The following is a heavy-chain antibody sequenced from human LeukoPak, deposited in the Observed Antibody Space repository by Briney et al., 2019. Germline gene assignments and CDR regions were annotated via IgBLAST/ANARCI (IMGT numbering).Heavy chain of an antibody. CDR2: IIPIFGTA. J-gene: IGHJ4*02. D-gene: IGHD3-3*01. V-gene: IGHV1-69*13. CDR3: ARGSGFKPSEIDY. Sequence: SVKVSCKASGYTFTDYYMHWVRQAPGQGLEWMGGIIPIFGTANYAQKFQGRVTITADESTSTAYMELSSLRSEDTAVYYCARGSGFKPSEIDYWGQGTLVTVSS. CDR1: GYTFTDYY.